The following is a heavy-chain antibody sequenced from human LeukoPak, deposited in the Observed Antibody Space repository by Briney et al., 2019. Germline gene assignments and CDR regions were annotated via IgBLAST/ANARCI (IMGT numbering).Heavy chain of an antibody. D-gene: IGHD2-2*02. Sequence: GGSLRLSCTTSGFNFSIYPMTWVRQAPGKGLEWVSAISGSGGSTYYADSVKGRFTISRDNAKNSLYLQMNSLRAEDTAVYYCARDGLRRNIVVVPAAIKWGQGTLVTVSS. V-gene: IGHV3-23*01. CDR1: GFNFSIYP. CDR3: ARDGLRRNIVVVPAAIK. CDR2: ISGSGGST. J-gene: IGHJ4*02.